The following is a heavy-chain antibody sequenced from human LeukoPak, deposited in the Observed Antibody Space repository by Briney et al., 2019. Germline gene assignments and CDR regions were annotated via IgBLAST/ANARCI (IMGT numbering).Heavy chain of an antibody. CDR1: GYTFTSYD. D-gene: IGHD6-19*01. CDR3: ARGTPGYSSV. CDR2: INPSGGT. J-gene: IGHJ4*02. Sequence: GASVKVSCKASGYTFTSYDMHWVRQAPGQGLEWMGIINPSGGTNYAQKFQGRVTMTRDTSTSTVYMELSSLRSEDTAVYYCARGTPGYSSVWGQGTLVTVSS. V-gene: IGHV1-46*01.